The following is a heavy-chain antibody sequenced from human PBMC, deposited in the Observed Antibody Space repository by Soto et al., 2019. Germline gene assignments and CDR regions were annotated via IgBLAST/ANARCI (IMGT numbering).Heavy chain of an antibody. CDR3: STRHRSSTSFVNYYYYYYGMDV. V-gene: IGHV1-69*01. J-gene: IGHJ6*02. D-gene: IGHD2-2*01. CDR2: IIPISGTA. CDR1: GGTFSSYA. Sequence: QVQLVQSGAEVKKPGSSVKVSCKASGGTFSSYAISWVRQAPGQGLEWMGGIIPISGTANYAQKFQGRVTTTTDDATTTADKKERSMITADTTVEYCSTRHRSSTSFVNYYYYYYGMDVWGQGTTVTVSS.